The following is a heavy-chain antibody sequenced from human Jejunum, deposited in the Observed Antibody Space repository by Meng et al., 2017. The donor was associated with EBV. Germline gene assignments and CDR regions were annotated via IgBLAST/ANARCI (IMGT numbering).Heavy chain of an antibody. Sequence: QLQLQESGPRLVKPSXTLXLTGXXSDXXXXSSNYYWGWIRQPPGKGLEWIGSIYYSGTTHYNPSLESRVTISVDTSKNQLSLKLTYVTAADTGVYYCARPGYCGEPSCYHRERPFDYWGQGTLVTVSS. CDR2: IYYSGTT. CDR1: DXXXXSSNYY. J-gene: IGHJ4*02. D-gene: IGHD2-2*01. CDR3: ARPGYCGEPSCYHRERPFDY. V-gene: IGHV4-39*01.